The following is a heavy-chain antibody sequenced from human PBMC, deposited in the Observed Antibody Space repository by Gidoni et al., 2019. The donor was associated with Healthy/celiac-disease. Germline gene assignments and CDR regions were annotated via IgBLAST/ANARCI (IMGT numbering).Heavy chain of an antibody. V-gene: IGHV1-69*01. CDR1: VGTCSSDA. CDR2: IIPIFGTA. CDR3: ARSLGDIVVVVAATHDAFDI. Sequence: QEQWGQAGAEVEKPGSSVKASCKASVGTCSSDAISGVRRAPGHGLEWMGGIIPIFGTATYAQKFQRRVTITAAESTSTAYMELSSLRSEATAVYYCARSLGDIVVVVAATHDAFDIWGQGTMVTVSS. D-gene: IGHD2-15*01. J-gene: IGHJ3*02.